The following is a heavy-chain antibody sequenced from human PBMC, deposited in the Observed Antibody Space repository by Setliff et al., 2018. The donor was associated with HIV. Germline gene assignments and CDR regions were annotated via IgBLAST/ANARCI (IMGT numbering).Heavy chain of an antibody. CDR2: IIPIFGTA. V-gene: IGHV1-69*05. Sequence: ASVKVSCKASGGTFSSYAISWVRQAPGQGLEWMGGIIPIFGTANYAQKFRGRVTITTDESTSTAYMELSSLRSEDTAVYYCASGRTVVATIHYCYYYYYMDVWGKGTTVTVSS. D-gene: IGHD5-12*01. J-gene: IGHJ6*03. CDR3: ASGRTVVATIHYCYYYYYMDV. CDR1: GGTFSSYA.